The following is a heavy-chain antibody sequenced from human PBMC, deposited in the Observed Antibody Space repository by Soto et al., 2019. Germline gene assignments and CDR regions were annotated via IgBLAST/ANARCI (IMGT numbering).Heavy chain of an antibody. CDR1: GFTFSNYG. D-gene: IGHD1-26*01. Sequence: QVQLVESGGGVVQPGRSLRLSCAASGFTFSNYGMHWVRQAPGKGLEWVAVISSDGSNQYNADSVKGRFTISRDNSKKTLYLQMNSLSPEDTAVYFCAKDRQGSGTYFRGSPPPDYWGQGTLVTVSS. CDR2: ISSDGSNQ. V-gene: IGHV3-30*18. CDR3: AKDRQGSGTYFRGSPPPDY. J-gene: IGHJ4*02.